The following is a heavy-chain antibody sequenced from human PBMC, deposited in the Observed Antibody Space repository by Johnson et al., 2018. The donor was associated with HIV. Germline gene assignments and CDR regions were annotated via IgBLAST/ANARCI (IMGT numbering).Heavy chain of an antibody. J-gene: IGHJ3*02. CDR1: GFTFSTYG. Sequence: QVQLVESGGGVVQPGRSLRLSCAASGFTFSTYGMHWVRQAPGKGLEWVAVITCDGSNQYYGDSVKGRFTISRDNSKNTLYLQMNSLRAEDTAVYYCARARWYLGGGSCCAFDIWGQGTMVTVSS. CDR3: ARARWYLGGGSCCAFDI. CDR2: ITCDGSNQ. V-gene: IGHV3-30*03. D-gene: IGHD2-15*01.